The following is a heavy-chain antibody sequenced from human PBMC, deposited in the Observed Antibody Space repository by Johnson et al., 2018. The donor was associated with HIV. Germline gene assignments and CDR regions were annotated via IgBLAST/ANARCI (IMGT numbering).Heavy chain of an antibody. V-gene: IGHV3-30-3*01. CDR1: GFTFSSYA. CDR3: ARVARHDGWWFDAFDI. Sequence: QVQLVESGGGVVQPGRSLRLSCAASGFTFSSYAMHWVRQAPGKGLEWVAVISYDGSNKYYADSVKGRFTISRDNSKNTLYLQMNSLRAGDTAVYYCARVARHDGWWFDAFDIWGQGTMVTVSS. J-gene: IGHJ3*02. D-gene: IGHD2-15*01. CDR2: ISYDGSNK.